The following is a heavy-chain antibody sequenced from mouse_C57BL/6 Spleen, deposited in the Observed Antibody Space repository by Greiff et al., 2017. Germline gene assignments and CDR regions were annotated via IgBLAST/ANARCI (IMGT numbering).Heavy chain of an antibody. V-gene: IGHV1-59*01. J-gene: IGHJ2*01. CDR3: ARGGFQSPV. CDR1: GYTFTSYW. Sequence: VQLQQPGAELVRPGTSVKLSCKASGYTFTSYWMHWVKQRPGQGLEWIGVIDPSDSYTNYNQKFKGKATLTVDTTSSTAYMQLSSLTSEDSAVYYCARGGFQSPVWGQGTTLTVSS. CDR2: IDPSDSYT.